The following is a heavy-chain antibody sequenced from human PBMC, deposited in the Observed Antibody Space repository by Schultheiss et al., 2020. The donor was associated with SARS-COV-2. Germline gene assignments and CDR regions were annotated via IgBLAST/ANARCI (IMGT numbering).Heavy chain of an antibody. CDR2: IRYDGSNK. CDR3: AKDDGIVGPRSAFDY. Sequence: GGSLRLSCAASGFTFSSYGMHWVRQAPGKGLEWVAFIRYDGSNKYYADSVKGRFTISRDNSKNTLYLQMNSLRAEDTAVYYCAKDDGIVGPRSAFDYWGQGTLVTVSS. J-gene: IGHJ4*02. D-gene: IGHD1-26*01. V-gene: IGHV3-30*02. CDR1: GFTFSSYG.